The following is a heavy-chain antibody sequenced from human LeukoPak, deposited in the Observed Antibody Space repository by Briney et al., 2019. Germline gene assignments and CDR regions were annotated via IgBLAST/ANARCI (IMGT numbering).Heavy chain of an antibody. V-gene: IGHV3-21*01. CDR3: ARDSITIFGVVRTDAFDI. CDR2: ISSSSSYI. Sequence: GGSLRLSCAASGFTFSSYSMNWVRQAPGKGLEWVSSISSSSSYIYYADSVKGRLTISRDNAKNSLYLQMNSLRAEDTAVYYCARDSITIFGVVRTDAFDIWGQGTMVTVSS. D-gene: IGHD3-3*01. J-gene: IGHJ3*02. CDR1: GFTFSSYS.